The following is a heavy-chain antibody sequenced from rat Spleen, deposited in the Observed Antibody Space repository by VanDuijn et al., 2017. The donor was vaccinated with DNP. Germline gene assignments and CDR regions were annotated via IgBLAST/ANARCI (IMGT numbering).Heavy chain of an antibody. D-gene: IGHD1-2*01. CDR2: ISHDGSTT. Sequence: EVQLVESGGGVVQPGRSMKISCAASEFTFSNYDMAWVRQTPKKGLEWVATISHDGSTTYYPDSVKGRFTISRDNAENTVYLQMNSLRSEDTATYYCAKANGRDWGQGVMVTVSS. CDR1: EFTFSNYD. CDR3: AKANGRD. J-gene: IGHJ2*01. V-gene: IGHV5-7*01.